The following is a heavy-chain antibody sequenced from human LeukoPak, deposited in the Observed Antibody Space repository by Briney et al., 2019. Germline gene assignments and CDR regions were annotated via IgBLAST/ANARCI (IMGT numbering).Heavy chain of an antibody. J-gene: IGHJ3*02. CDR1: GGSISSGSYY. CDR3: AGGITIFGVVPSDAFDI. D-gene: IGHD3-3*01. V-gene: IGHV4-61*02. CDR2: IYTSGST. Sequence: SETLSLTCTVSGGSISSGSYYWSWIRQPAGKGLEWIGRIYTSGSTNYNPSLKSRVTISVDTSKNQFSLKLSSVTAADTAVYYCAGGITIFGVVPSDAFDIWGQGTMVTVSS.